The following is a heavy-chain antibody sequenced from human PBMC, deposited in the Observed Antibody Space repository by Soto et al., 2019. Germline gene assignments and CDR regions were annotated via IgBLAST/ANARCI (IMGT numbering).Heavy chain of an antibody. V-gene: IGHV2-5*02. Sequence: QITLKESGPSPVKPTQTLTVTCTFSGFSLSNSGVGVAWIRQPPGKALEWLALIYGDNDKRYSPSLKTRLTINKDTYKNPVVLTMTHMYPVDTATYYCAHCTLHDYGDYDPGTSHVFDSWGQGTLVIVSS. CDR1: GFSLSNSGVG. CDR2: IYGDNDK. J-gene: IGHJ4*02. D-gene: IGHD4-17*01. CDR3: AHCTLHDYGDYDPGTSHVFDS.